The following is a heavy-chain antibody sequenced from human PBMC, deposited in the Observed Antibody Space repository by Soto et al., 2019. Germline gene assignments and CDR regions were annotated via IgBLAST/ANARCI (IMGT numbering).Heavy chain of an antibody. J-gene: IGHJ4*02. CDR2: INAGNGNT. Sequence: ASVKVSCKASGYTFTSYAMHWVRQAPGQRLEWMGWINAGNGNTKYSQKFQGRVTITRDTSASTAYMELSSLRSEDTAVYYCATPRYCSGGSCYSWALDYWGQGTPVTVSS. CDR3: ATPRYCSGGSCYSWALDY. CDR1: GYTFTSYA. V-gene: IGHV1-3*01. D-gene: IGHD2-15*01.